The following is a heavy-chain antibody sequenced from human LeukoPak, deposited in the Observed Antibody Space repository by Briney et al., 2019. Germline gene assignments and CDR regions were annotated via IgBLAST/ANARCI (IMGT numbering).Heavy chain of an antibody. CDR2: IYYIGHT. CDR1: AGSISRYY. D-gene: IGHD3-22*01. CDR3: ARDRDSSGLRDFDL. V-gene: IGHV4-59*01. J-gene: IGHJ2*01. Sequence: SETLSLTCTVSAGSISRYYWSWIRQPPGKGLEWNGYIYYIGHTNYNPSLKSRASISIETSKTQFSLQLSSVTAADTAVYYCARDRDSSGLRDFDLWGRGTLVTVSA.